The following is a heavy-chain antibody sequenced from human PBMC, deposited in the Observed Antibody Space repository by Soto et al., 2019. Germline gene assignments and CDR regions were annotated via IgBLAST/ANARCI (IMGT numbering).Heavy chain of an antibody. Sequence: SVKVSCKASGGTFSSYAISWVRQAPGQRLEWMGGIIPIFGTANYAQKFQGRVTITADKSTSTAYMELSSLRSEDTAVYYCASGGYSYGYYYYYGMDVWGQGTTVTVSS. CDR1: GGTFSSYA. CDR3: ASGGYSYGYYYYYGMDV. D-gene: IGHD5-18*01. V-gene: IGHV1-69*06. J-gene: IGHJ6*02. CDR2: IIPIFGTA.